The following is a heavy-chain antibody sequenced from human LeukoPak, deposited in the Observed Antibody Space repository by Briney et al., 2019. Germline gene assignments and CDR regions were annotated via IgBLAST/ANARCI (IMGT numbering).Heavy chain of an antibody. Sequence: SVKVSCKASGGTFSSYAISWVRQAPGQGLEWMGGIVPIFGTANYAQKFQGRVTITTDESTSTAYMELSSLRSEDTAVYYCARTRIHYDFWSGYHHDAFDIWGQGTMVTVSS. CDR1: GGTFSSYA. CDR2: IVPIFGTA. V-gene: IGHV1-69*05. CDR3: ARTRIHYDFWSGYHHDAFDI. J-gene: IGHJ3*02. D-gene: IGHD3-3*01.